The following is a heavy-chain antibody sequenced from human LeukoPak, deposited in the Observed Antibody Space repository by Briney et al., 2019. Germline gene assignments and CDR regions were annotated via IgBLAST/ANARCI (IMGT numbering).Heavy chain of an antibody. D-gene: IGHD2-15*01. CDR1: GYTFTSYY. Sequence: ASVKVSCKASGYTFTSYYMHWVRQAPGQGLEWMGIINPSGGSTSYAQKFQGRVTMTRDTSTGTVYMELSSLRSEDTAVYYCARDPEYCSGGSCYSKSFDYWGQGTLVTVSS. J-gene: IGHJ4*02. CDR3: ARDPEYCSGGSCYSKSFDY. CDR2: INPSGGST. V-gene: IGHV1-46*01.